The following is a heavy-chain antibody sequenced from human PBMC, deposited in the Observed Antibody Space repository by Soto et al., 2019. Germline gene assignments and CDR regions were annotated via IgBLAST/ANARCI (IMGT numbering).Heavy chain of an antibody. D-gene: IGHD3-10*01. CDR2: IYYSGST. CDR1: GGSISSSSYY. V-gene: IGHV4-39*01. J-gene: IGHJ5*02. Sequence: SETLFLTCTVSGGSISSSSYYWGWIRQPPGKGLEWIRSIYYSGSTYYNPSLKSRVTISVDTSKNQFSLKLSSVTAADTAVYYCARHRFGELLFTLKGNWFDPWGQGTLVTVSS. CDR3: ARHRFGELLFTLKGNWFDP.